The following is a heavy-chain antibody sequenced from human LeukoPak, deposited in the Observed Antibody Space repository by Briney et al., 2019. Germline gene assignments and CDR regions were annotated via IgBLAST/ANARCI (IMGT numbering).Heavy chain of an antibody. CDR1: GFTFSGSA. D-gene: IGHD6-13*01. CDR2: IRSKANSYAT. Sequence: GGSLRLSCAASGFTFSGSAMHWVRQASGKGLEWVGRIRSKANSYATAYAASVKGRFTISRDDSKNTAYLQMNSLKTEDTAVYYCSGLGIAAAGKDYWGQGTLVTVSS. J-gene: IGHJ4*02. CDR3: SGLGIAAAGKDY. V-gene: IGHV3-73*01.